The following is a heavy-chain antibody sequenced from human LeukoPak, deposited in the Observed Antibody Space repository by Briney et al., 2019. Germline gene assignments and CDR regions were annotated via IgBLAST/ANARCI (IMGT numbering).Heavy chain of an antibody. D-gene: IGHD7-27*01. J-gene: IGHJ3*02. Sequence: GASVKVSCKASGYTFTGYYMHWVRQAPGQGLEWMGWINPNSGGTNYAQKFQGRVTMTRDTSISTAYMELSRLRSDDTAVYYCARGLTEYSNGAFDIWGQGTMVTVSS. CDR3: ARGLTEYSNGAFDI. CDR1: GYTFTGYY. CDR2: INPNSGGT. V-gene: IGHV1-2*02.